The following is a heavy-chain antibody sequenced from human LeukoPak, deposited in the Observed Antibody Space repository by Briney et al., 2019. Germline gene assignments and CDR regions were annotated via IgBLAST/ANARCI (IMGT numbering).Heavy chain of an antibody. CDR2: ISYDGSNK. CDR1: GFTFSSYA. CDR3: ARVPEKWWWPFDY. Sequence: GGSLRLSCAVSGFTFSSYAMHWVRQAPGKGLEWVAVISYDGSNKYYADSVKGRFTISRDNSKNTLYLQMNSLRAEDTAVYYCARVPEKWWWPFDYWGQGTLVTVSS. J-gene: IGHJ4*02. D-gene: IGHD2-21*01. V-gene: IGHV3-30-3*01.